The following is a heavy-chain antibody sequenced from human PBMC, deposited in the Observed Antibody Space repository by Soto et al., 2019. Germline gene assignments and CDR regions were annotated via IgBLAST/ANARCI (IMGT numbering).Heavy chain of an antibody. CDR1: GCTFTSSA. D-gene: IGHD5-18*01. CDR2: IVVGSGNT. V-gene: IGHV1-58*02. CDR3: AADPGYAYAFDI. J-gene: IGHJ3*02. Sequence: GVSVKVSCKASGCTFTSSAMRCVRQARGQRLEWIGWIVVGSGNTNYAQKFQERVTITRDMSTSTAYMELSSLRSEDTAVYYCAADPGYAYAFDIWGQGTMVTVSS.